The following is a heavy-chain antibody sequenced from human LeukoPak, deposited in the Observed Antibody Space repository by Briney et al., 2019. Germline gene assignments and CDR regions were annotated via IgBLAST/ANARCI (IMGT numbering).Heavy chain of an antibody. D-gene: IGHD3-10*01. J-gene: IGHJ3*02. CDR3: ARVGSTGDAFDI. CDR2: VSYDGSNK. Sequence: GRSLRLSCAASGFTFSNNAMHWVRQAPGMGLEWVVVVSYDGSNKYFADSVKGRFTISRDNSKNTLSLQMNSLTTEDTAVYYCARVGSTGDAFDIWGQGTMVIVSS. V-gene: IGHV3-30-3*01. CDR1: GFTFSNNA.